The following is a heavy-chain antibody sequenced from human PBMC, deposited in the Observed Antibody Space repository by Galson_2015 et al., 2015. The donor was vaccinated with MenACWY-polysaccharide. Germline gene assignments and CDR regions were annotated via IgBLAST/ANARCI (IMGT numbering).Heavy chain of an antibody. CDR2: IYSSGST. CDR3: SREGAASYGMDA. Sequence: SLRLSCAASGFTVSRNYLSWVRQAPGKGLDWVSVIYSSGSTYYADSVKGRITISRDNSKNTQYLQMNSLIAADTAVYYCSREGAASYGMDAWGQGTPVTVSS. V-gene: IGHV3-66*03. J-gene: IGHJ6*02. CDR1: GFTVSRNY. D-gene: IGHD2-15*01.